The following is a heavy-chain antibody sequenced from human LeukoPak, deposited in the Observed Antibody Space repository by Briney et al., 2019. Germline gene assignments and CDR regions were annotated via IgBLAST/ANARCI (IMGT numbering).Heavy chain of an antibody. CDR3: AKEDYSDHTPGFDS. D-gene: IGHD4-17*01. CDR2: ITSSGGT. V-gene: IGHV3-23*01. Sequence: GGSLRLSCAASGFTFSSYPVSWVRQAPGRGLEWVSAITSSGGTYYIASVRGRFVVSRDNSRNTLYLQMNGLTAEDTAIYYCAKEDYSDHTPGFDSWGQGTLVTVSS. J-gene: IGHJ5*01. CDR1: GFTFSSYP.